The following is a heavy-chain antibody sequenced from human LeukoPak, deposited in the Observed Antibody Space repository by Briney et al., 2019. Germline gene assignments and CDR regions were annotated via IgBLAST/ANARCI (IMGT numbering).Heavy chain of an antibody. V-gene: IGHV3-23*01. CDR2: ISGSGGST. D-gene: IGHD4-11*01. Sequence: GGSLRLSCAASGFTFSSYAMSWVRQAPGKGLEWVSAISGSGGSTYYADSVKGRFTFSRDNSKNTLYLQMNSLRAEDTAVYYCAKDPTVTTRYYFDYWGQGTLVTVSS. CDR3: AKDPTVTTRYYFDY. CDR1: GFTFSSYA. J-gene: IGHJ4*02.